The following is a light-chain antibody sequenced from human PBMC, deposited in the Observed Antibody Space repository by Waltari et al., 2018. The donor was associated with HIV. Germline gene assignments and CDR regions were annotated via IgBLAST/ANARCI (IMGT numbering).Light chain of an antibody. J-gene: IGLJ2*01. Sequence: QSALTPPASVSGSPGPSIPIPCTGTSRHVRGCNYVSWFQHHPGKAPKLMIYDVSNRPAGVSNRFSGSKSGNTASLTISGLQAEDEADYYCNSYTTSSTLHVVFGGGTKLTVL. CDR3: NSYTTSSTLHVV. CDR2: DVS. CDR1: SRHVRGCNY. V-gene: IGLV2-14*03.